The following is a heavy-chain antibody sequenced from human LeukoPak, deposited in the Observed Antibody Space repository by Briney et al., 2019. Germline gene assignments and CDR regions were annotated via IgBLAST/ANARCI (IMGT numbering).Heavy chain of an antibody. CDR1: GFTFSSYS. Sequence: GGSLRLSCAASGFTFSSYSMNWVRQAPGKGLEWVSAISGSGGSTYYADSVKGRFTISRDNSKNTLYLQMNSLRAEDTAVYYCASRSGTYYYDSSGYPGPWGQGTLVTVSS. D-gene: IGHD3-22*01. J-gene: IGHJ5*02. V-gene: IGHV3-23*01. CDR3: ASRSGTYYYDSSGYPGP. CDR2: ISGSGGST.